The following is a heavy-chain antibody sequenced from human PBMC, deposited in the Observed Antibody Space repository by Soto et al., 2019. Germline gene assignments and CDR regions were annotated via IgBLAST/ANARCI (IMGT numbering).Heavy chain of an antibody. CDR2: IYPGDSDT. CDR1: GYSFTSYW. CDR3: ARIPYCSGGSCSLFDY. Sequence: GESLTISCKGSGYSFTSYWIGWVRQMPGKGLEWMGIIYPGDSDTRYSPSFQGQVTISADKSISTAYLQWSSLKASDTAMYYCARIPYCSGGSCSLFDYWGQGTLVTVSS. J-gene: IGHJ4*02. V-gene: IGHV5-51*01. D-gene: IGHD2-15*01.